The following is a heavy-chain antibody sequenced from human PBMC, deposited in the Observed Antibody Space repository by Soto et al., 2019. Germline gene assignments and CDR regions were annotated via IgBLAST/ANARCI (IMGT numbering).Heavy chain of an antibody. J-gene: IGHJ6*02. CDR1: GYTFTIYG. Sequence: ASVKVSCKASGYTFTIYGISCVRQAPVQGLEWMGCISAYNGNTNYAQKLQGRVTMTTDTSTSTAYMELRSLRSDDTAVYYCARGRVANYYGMDVWGQGTTVTVSS. CDR2: ISAYNGNT. D-gene: IGHD5-12*01. V-gene: IGHV1-18*01. CDR3: ARGRVANYYGMDV.